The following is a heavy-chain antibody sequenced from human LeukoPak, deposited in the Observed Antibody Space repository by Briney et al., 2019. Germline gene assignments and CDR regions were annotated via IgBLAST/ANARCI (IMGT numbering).Heavy chain of an antibody. CDR2: MNPHSGNT. CDR1: GYTFTSYD. V-gene: IGHV1-8*03. D-gene: IGHD3-16*01. J-gene: IGHJ5*02. CDR3: AREGGSIDWFDP. Sequence: ASVKVSCKASGYTFTSYDINWVRQATGQGLEWMGWMNPHSGNTGYAQKFQGRVTITRNTSISTAYMDLSSLRSEDTAVYYCAREGGSIDWFDPWGQGTLVTVSS.